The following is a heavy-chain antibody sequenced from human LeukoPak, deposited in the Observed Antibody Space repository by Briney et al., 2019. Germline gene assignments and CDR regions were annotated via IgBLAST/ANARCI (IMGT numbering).Heavy chain of an antibody. CDR1: GGSFSGYY. V-gene: IGHV4-34*01. Sequence: SETLSLSCAVYGGSFSGYYWSWIRQPPGKGLEWIGEINHSGSTNYNPSLKSRVTISVDTSKNQFSLKLSSVTAADTAVYYCARRGSYYARRAFDIWGQGAMVTVSS. CDR2: INHSGST. CDR3: ARRGSYYARRAFDI. D-gene: IGHD1-26*01. J-gene: IGHJ3*02.